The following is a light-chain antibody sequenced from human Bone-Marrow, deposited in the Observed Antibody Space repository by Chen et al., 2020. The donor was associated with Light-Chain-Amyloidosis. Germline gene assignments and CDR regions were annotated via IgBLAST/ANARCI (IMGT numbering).Light chain of an antibody. CDR2: VGN. Sequence: QSALTQPASVSGSPGQSITISCTGSSSDVGRYNLVSWYQQHPDEAPKLIIYVGNKRPSGVSNRFSGSKSGNTASLTISGLQAEDEADYFCCSYAGDSTYVFGSGTKVTVL. V-gene: IGLV2-23*01. CDR1: SSDVGRYNL. CDR3: CSYAGDSTYV. J-gene: IGLJ1*01.